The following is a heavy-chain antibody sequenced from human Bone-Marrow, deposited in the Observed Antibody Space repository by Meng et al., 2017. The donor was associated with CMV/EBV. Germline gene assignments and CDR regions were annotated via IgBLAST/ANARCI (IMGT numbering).Heavy chain of an antibody. CDR3: AKIYGDFFWDYYYGMDV. D-gene: IGHD4-17*01. CDR1: GFTFSSYG. V-gene: IGHV3-30*02. CDR2: IRYDGSNK. J-gene: IGHJ6*02. Sequence: GESLKISCAASGFTFSSYGMHWVRQAPGKGLEWVAFIRYDGSNKYYADSVKGRFTIPRDNSKNTMYLQMNSLRAEETAVYYCAKIYGDFFWDYYYGMDVWGQGTTVTVSS.